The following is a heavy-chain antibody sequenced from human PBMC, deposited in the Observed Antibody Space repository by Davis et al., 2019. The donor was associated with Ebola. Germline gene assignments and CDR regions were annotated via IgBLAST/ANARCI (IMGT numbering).Heavy chain of an antibody. CDR2: INHSGST. CDR3: ARVFGAPNYDFWSGYYYYYYGMDV. V-gene: IGHV4-34*01. CDR1: GGSFSGYY. Sequence: SQTLSLTCAVYGGSFSGYYWSWIRQPPGKGLEWIGEINHSGSTNYNPSLKSRVTISVDTSKNQFSLKLSSVTAADTAVYYCARVFGAPNYDFWSGYYYYYYGMDVWGQGTTVTVSS. J-gene: IGHJ6*02. D-gene: IGHD3-3*01.